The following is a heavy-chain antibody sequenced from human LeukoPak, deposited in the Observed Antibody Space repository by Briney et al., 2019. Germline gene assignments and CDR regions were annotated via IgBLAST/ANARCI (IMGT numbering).Heavy chain of an antibody. CDR3: AKARIAAAGTGAFDV. J-gene: IGHJ3*01. D-gene: IGHD6-13*01. CDR2: FSATGGSA. V-gene: IGHV3-23*01. Sequence: GGSLRLSCAASGFTFSSYAMTWVRRAPGKGLEWVSAFSATGGSAQYAESVKGRFTISRDNSKNRLYLQMNSLRAEDAAVYYCAKARIAAAGTGAFDVWGQGTMVTVSS. CDR1: GFTFSSYA.